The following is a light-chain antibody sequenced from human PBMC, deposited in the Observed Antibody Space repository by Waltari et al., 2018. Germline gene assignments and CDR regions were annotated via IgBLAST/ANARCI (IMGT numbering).Light chain of an antibody. Sequence: AIPVTHAPSSLSASVRDRVTITCRASQGIRNDLGWYQQKPGKAPKLLIFAASNLESGVPSRFSGSGSGTDFTLTISSLQPEDFATYYCLQDYGYPRTFGQGTKVEIK. CDR3: LQDYGYPRT. CDR1: QGIRND. CDR2: AAS. J-gene: IGKJ1*01. V-gene: IGKV1-6*01.